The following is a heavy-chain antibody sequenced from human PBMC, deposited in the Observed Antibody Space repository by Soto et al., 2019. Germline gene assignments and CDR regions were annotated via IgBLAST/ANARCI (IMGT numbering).Heavy chain of an antibody. Sequence: SETLSLTCIVSGGSISEKYWNWVRQPPGKGLEWIGLIFANGHTDYNPSLKSRITMSVDASKNQFSLRLTSMTAADTAVYYCVASLAASGLNWLDPWGRGTLVTVSS. CDR2: IFANGHT. V-gene: IGHV4-4*07. CDR3: VASLAASGLNWLDP. J-gene: IGHJ5*02. CDR1: GGSISEKY. D-gene: IGHD6-13*01.